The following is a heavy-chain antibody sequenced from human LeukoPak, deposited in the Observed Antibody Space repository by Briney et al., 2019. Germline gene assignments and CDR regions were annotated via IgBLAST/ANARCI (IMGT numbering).Heavy chain of an antibody. CDR1: GGSLSSYY. CDR2: IYYSGST. Sequence: SETLSLTCTVSGGSLSSYYWSWIRQPPGKGLEWIGYIYYSGSTNYNPSLKSRVTISVDTSKNQFSLKLSSVTAADTAVYYCARGSLFPYYYYMDVWGKGTTVTVSS. CDR3: ARGSLFPYYYYMDV. J-gene: IGHJ6*03. V-gene: IGHV4-59*01. D-gene: IGHD1-26*01.